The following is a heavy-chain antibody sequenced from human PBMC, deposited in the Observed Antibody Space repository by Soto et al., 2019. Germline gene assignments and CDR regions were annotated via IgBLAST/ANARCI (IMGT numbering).Heavy chain of an antibody. J-gene: IGHJ4*02. CDR3: AKRGGVVGGSEHPFSEY. CDR2: ISFDGKNR. V-gene: IGHV3-30*18. D-gene: IGHD2-15*01. CDR1: GFIFSNYG. Sequence: VQLVESGGGVVQPGKSLRLSCAASGFIFSNYGMHWVRQAPGKGLEWVALISFDGKNRNYADSVKGRFTIYRDNPKNTLYLEMNSLRPEDTAFYYCAKRGGVVGGSEHPFSEYWGQGTLVTVSS.